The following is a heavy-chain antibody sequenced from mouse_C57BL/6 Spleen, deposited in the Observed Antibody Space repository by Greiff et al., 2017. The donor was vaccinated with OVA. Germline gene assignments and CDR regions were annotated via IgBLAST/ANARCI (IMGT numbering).Heavy chain of an antibody. D-gene: IGHD4-1*01. CDR3: ARHETGIAMDY. CDR1: GFTFSDYY. V-gene: IGHV5-12*01. Sequence: EVKVVESGGGLVQPGGSLKLSCAASGFTFSDYYMYWVRQTPEKRLEWVAYISNGGGSTYYPDTVKGRFTISRDNAKNTLYLQMSRLKSEDTAMYYCARHETGIAMDYWGQGTSVTVSS. J-gene: IGHJ4*01. CDR2: ISNGGGST.